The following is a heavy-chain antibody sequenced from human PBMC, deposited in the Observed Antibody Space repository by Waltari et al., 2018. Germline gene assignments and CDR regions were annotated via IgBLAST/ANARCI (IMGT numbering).Heavy chain of an antibody. CDR2: IWYDGSTK. D-gene: IGHD3-9*01. CDR1: GFPFGLYA. Sequence: QVQLVESGGGVVQPGRSLRLSCAASGFPFGLYAMHWVRQDPGQGLEWVAAIWYDGSTKYYADSVKGRFTSSRDNSKNTLYLQMNSQRAEDTAVYYCARDLGSGRIFRYLDYWGQGTLVTVSS. J-gene: IGHJ4*02. CDR3: ARDLGSGRIFRYLDY. V-gene: IGHV3-33*01.